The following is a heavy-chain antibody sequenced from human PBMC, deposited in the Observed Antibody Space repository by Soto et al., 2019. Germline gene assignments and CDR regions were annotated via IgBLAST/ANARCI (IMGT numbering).Heavy chain of an antibody. CDR2: IYYSVST. J-gene: IGHJ5*02. CDR3: ARSVFP. CDR1: GGSISTGGYY. Sequence: QVQLQESGPGLVKPSQTLSLTCTVSGGSISTGGYYWNWIRQHPGKGLEWIGYIYYSVSTYYNPSLNSRVTISVNTSKNQFSLKMSSVTAADTAVYYCARSVFPWGQGTLVTVSS. V-gene: IGHV4-31*03.